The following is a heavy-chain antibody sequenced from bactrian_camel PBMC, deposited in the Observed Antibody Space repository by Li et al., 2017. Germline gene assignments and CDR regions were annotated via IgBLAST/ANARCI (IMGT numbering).Heavy chain of an antibody. J-gene: IGHJ4*01. D-gene: IGHD1*01. CDR2: ISMRGGVP. CDR1: GISFSSYY. V-gene: IGHV3S19*01. CDR3: ATRRYCTSISPAAFGN. Sequence: DVQLVESGGGLVQPGGSLRLSCTTSGISFSSYYMHWVRQAPGKGLEWVSTISMRGGVPTYAASVKGRFTISKDNSKNTLFLQMNSLKAEDTAMYYCATRRYCTSISPAAFGNWGQGTQVTVS.